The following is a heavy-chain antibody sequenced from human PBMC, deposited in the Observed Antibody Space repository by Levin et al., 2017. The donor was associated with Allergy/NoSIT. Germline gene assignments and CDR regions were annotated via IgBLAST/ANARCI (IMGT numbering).Heavy chain of an antibody. D-gene: IGHD3-3*01. CDR1: GYTFTSYG. J-gene: IGHJ4*02. Sequence: GESLKISCKASGYTFTSYGISWVRQAPGQGLEWMGWISAYNGNTNYAQKLQGRVTMTTDTSTSTAYMELRSLRSDDTAVYYCARDSRGDFWSGYYTVTVYFDYWGQGTLVTVSS. CDR3: ARDSRGDFWSGYYTVTVYFDY. V-gene: IGHV1-18*01. CDR2: ISAYNGNT.